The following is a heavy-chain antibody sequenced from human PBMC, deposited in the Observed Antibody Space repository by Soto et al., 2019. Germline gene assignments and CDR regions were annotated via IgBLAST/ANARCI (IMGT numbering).Heavy chain of an antibody. CDR1: GVSISSYY. CDR2: IYYSGST. J-gene: IGHJ4*02. Sequence: PSETLSLTCTVSGVSISSYYWSWIRQPPGKGLEWIGYIYYSGSTNYNPSLKSRVTISVDTSKNQFSLKLSSVTAADTAVYYCERVTYYYDSSGHFDYWGQGTLVTVSS. CDR3: ERVTYYYDSSGHFDY. V-gene: IGHV4-59*01. D-gene: IGHD3-22*01.